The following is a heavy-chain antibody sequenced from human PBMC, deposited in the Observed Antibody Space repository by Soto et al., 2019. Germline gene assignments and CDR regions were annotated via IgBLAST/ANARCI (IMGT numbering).Heavy chain of an antibody. D-gene: IGHD2-15*01. J-gene: IGHJ4*02. CDR2: IKQDGSEK. V-gene: IGHV3-7*01. CDR1: GFTFSSYW. Sequence: GESLKISCAASGFTFSSYWMSWVRQAPGKGLEWVANIKQDGSEKYYVDSVKGRFTISRDNAKNSLYLQMNSLRAEDTAVYYCARDQDDYVDYWGQGTLVTVSS. CDR3: ARDQDDYVDY.